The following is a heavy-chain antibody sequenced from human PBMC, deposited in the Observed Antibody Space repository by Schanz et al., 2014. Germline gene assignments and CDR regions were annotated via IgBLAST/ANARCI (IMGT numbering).Heavy chain of an antibody. CDR2: ISAYTNNT. CDR1: RYTFNTYG. D-gene: IGHD2-2*01. CDR3: ARDPRRYCSTASCLHDNWFAP. Sequence: QVQLVQSGAEVKEPGASVKVSCEASRYTFNTYGLNWVRQAPGQGLEWMGWISAYTNNTNYAQKVQGRVTMTTDTSTGTAYMELRSLRSDDTAVYYCARDPRRYCSTASCLHDNWFAPRGQGTLVNVSP. J-gene: IGHJ5*01. V-gene: IGHV1-18*01.